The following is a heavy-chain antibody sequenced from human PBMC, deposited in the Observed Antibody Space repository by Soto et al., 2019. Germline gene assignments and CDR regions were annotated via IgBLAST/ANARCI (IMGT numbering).Heavy chain of an antibody. CDR2: ISNDGLNQ. Sequence: QVQLVESGGGVVQPGRSLRLSCAASGFTFSSYAMHWVRQAPGKGLEWVAVISNDGLNQYYTDSVKGRFTISRDNSKNTLFLQMNRLRGDDTALYYCARPKGGFDVWGQGTTVTVS. V-gene: IGHV3-30-3*01. J-gene: IGHJ6*02. CDR3: ARPKGGFDV. D-gene: IGHD3-16*01. CDR1: GFTFSSYA.